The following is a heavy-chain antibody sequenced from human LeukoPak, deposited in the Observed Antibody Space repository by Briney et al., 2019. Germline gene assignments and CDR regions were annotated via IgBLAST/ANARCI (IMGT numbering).Heavy chain of an antibody. V-gene: IGHV1-18*01. CDR2: ISAYNGNT. CDR1: GYTFTSYG. CDR3: ARASYDSSGYYGLNAFDI. D-gene: IGHD3-22*01. J-gene: IGHJ3*02. Sequence: ASVKVSCKASGYTFTSYGISWVRQAPGQGLEWMGWISAYNGNTNYAQKLQGRVTMTTDTSTSTAYMELRSLRSDDTAVYYCARASYDSSGYYGLNAFDIWGQGTMVTVSS.